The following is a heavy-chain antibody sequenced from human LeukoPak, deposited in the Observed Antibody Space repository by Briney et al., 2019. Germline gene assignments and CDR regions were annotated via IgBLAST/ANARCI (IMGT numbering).Heavy chain of an antibody. CDR2: ISSSGSTI. J-gene: IGHJ6*03. D-gene: IGHD1/OR15-1a*01. CDR3: AGDGGYDWNNVYYYYYMDV. Sequence: GGSLRLSCAASGFTFSDYYMSWIRQAPGKGLEWVSYISSSGSTIYYADSVKGRFTISRGNAKNSLYLQMNSLRVEDTALYYCAGDGGYDWNNVYYYYYMDVWGKGTTVTVS. V-gene: IGHV3-11*04. CDR1: GFTFSDYY.